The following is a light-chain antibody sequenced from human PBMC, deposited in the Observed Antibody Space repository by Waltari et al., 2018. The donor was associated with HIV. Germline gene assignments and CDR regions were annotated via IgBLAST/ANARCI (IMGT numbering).Light chain of an antibody. J-gene: IGLJ3*02. V-gene: IGLV1-47*01. CDR3: AAWDDRLLWV. CDR2: RND. Sequence: QSVLTQSPSASGTAGQRVTISCSGSRSNIGDNFVYWFQQLPGTAPNLLIYRNDQRPSGVPDRCSGSKSGTSASLAISGLRSEDVADYYCAAWDDRLLWVFGGGTILTVL. CDR1: RSNIGDNF.